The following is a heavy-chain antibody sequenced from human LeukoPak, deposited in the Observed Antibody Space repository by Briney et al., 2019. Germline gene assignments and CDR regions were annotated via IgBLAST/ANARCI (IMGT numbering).Heavy chain of an antibody. J-gene: IGHJ4*02. Sequence: ASVKVSCKASGYTFTSYYMHWVRQAPGQGLEWMGIIHPSGGSTSYAQKFQGRVTMTRDTSTSTVYMDLSSLRFEDTAVYYCARDPGYGGNSGGVDYWGQGTLVTVSS. V-gene: IGHV1-46*01. CDR1: GYTFTSYY. CDR2: IHPSGGST. D-gene: IGHD4-23*01. CDR3: ARDPGYGGNSGGVDY.